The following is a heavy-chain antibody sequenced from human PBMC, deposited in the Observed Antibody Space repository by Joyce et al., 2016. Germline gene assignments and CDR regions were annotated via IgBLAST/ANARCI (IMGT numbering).Heavy chain of an antibody. CDR3: ARERGEWPFDAFDI. D-gene: IGHD3-10*01. CDR2: INTSGNK. Sequence: EVQLVESGGGLIQPGGSLRLSCTASGFAINNNHMTWVRQAPGKGLEWVSIINTSGNKYYADSVKGQFTVSRDDAKNTVYLQMSGLRVEDTAVYYCARERGEWPFDAFDIWGQGIMVTVSS. J-gene: IGHJ3*02. CDR1: GFAINNNH. V-gene: IGHV3-53*01.